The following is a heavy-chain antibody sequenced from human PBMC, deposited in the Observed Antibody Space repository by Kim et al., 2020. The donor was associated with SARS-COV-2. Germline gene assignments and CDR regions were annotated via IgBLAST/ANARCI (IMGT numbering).Heavy chain of an antibody. Sequence: SVKVSCKASGGTFNSYAISWVRQAPGQGLQWMGRIIPLLDITDYAQKFQGRVTITADKSTTTAYMELSSLTSEDTALYFCARGVGYCSSTSCYNQGLDV. D-gene: IGHD2-2*02. J-gene: IGHJ6*01. CDR1: GGTFNSYA. V-gene: IGHV1-69*04. CDR2: IIPLLDIT. CDR3: ARGVGYCSSTSCYNQGLDV.